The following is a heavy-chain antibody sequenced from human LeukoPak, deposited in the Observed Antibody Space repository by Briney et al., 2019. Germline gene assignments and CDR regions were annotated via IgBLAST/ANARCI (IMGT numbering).Heavy chain of an antibody. D-gene: IGHD2-2*02. CDR3: GRDIVVVPAAIGHDAFDI. J-gene: IGHJ3*02. V-gene: IGHV3-23*01. CDR1: GFTFSSYA. CDR2: ISGSGGST. Sequence: GGSLRLSCAASGFTFSSYAMSWVRQAPGKGLEWVSAISGSGGSTYYADSVKGRFTISRDNSKNTLYLQMNSLRAEDTAVYYCGRDIVVVPAAIGHDAFDIWGQGTMVTVSS.